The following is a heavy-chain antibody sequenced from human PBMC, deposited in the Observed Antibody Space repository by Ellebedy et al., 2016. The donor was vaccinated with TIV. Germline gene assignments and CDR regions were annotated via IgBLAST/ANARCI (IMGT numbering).Heavy chain of an antibody. Sequence: SETLSLXCTVSGGSISSNSYNWGWIRQPPGKGLEWIGYIYDSGSAFYNPSLRSRVTISVDTSKNQFSLRLNSVTVADTAVYYCARNRGPYTSGTWDFDSWGQGTLVTVSS. CDR2: IYDSGSA. CDR3: ARNRGPYTSGTWDFDS. CDR1: GGSISSNSYN. J-gene: IGHJ4*02. V-gene: IGHV4-30-4*08. D-gene: IGHD3-10*01.